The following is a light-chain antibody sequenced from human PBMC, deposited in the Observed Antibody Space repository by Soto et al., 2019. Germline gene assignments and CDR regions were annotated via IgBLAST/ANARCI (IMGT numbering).Light chain of an antibody. V-gene: IGKV3-15*01. J-gene: IGKJ1*01. CDR3: QQYNNWPRT. CDR2: GAS. Sequence: ELLLTQSPTTLSVSPGERATLSCRASQSVSSNLAWYQQKPGQAPRLLIYGASTRATGIPARFSGSGSGTEFTLTISSLQSEDVAVYYCQQYNNWPRTFGQGTKVDI. CDR1: QSVSSN.